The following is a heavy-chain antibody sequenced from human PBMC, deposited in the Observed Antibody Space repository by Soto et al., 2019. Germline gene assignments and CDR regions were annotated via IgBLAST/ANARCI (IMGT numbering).Heavy chain of an antibody. V-gene: IGHV3-23*01. Sequence: EVQLLESGGGLVQPGGSLRLSCAASGFTFSTYAMSWVRQAPGNGLEWVSAISGSGGTTYYADSVKGRFTISRDNSQHTLYLPMLSPRAAAPAVYYCATSPVAPRSGPHADPWRQAPLVTLSP. J-gene: IGHJ5*02. CDR3: ATSPVAPRSGPHADP. CDR1: GFTFSTYA. CDR2: ISGSGGTT. D-gene: IGHD6-19*01.